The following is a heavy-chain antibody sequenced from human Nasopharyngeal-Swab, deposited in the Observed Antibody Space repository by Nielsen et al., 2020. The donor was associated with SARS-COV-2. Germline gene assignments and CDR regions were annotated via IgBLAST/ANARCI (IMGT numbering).Heavy chain of an antibody. J-gene: IGHJ4*02. CDR1: GGSFSGYY. Sequence: SQTLSLTCAVYGGSFSGYYWSWIRQPPGKGLEWIGYIYYSGSTNYNPSLKSRVTISVDTSKNQFSLKLSSVTAADTAVYYCARVLTTTVTIDYWGQGTLVTVS. CDR2: IYYSGST. V-gene: IGHV4-59*01. CDR3: ARVLTTTVTIDY. D-gene: IGHD4-17*01.